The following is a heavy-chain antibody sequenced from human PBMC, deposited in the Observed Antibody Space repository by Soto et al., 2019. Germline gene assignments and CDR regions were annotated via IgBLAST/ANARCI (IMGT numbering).Heavy chain of an antibody. J-gene: IGHJ4*02. CDR3: ARGMTTVTTFDY. CDR2: IYHSGGT. D-gene: IGHD4-17*01. V-gene: IGHV4-30-2*01. CDR1: GASISSGGYS. Sequence: SETLSLTCTVSGASISSGGYSCNWIRQPPGKGLEWIGYIYHSGGTYYNPSLKSRVTISVDRSKNQFSLKLSSVTAADTAVYYCARGMTTVTTFDYWGQGTLVTVSS.